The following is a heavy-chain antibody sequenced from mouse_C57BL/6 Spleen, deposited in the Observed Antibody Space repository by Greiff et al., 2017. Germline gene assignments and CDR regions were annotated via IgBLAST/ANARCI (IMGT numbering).Heavy chain of an antibody. D-gene: IGHD1-1*01. CDR1: GFTFSDYG. J-gene: IGHJ4*01. CDR3: ARGGYYGSSSYAMDY. CDR2: LSSGSSTI. Sequence: EVHLVESGGGLVKPGGSLKLSCAASGFTFSDYGMHWVRQAPEKGLEWVAYLSSGSSTIYYADTVKGRFTISRDNAKNTLFLQMTSLRSEDTAMYYCARGGYYGSSSYAMDYWGQGTSVTVSS. V-gene: IGHV5-17*01.